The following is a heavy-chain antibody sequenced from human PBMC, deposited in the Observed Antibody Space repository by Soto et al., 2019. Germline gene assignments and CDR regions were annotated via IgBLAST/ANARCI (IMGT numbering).Heavy chain of an antibody. Sequence: ASVKVSCKASGYTFTGYYMHWVRHAPGQGLERMGWSNPNSGGTNYAQKFQGRVTMTRDTSISTAYMELSRLRSDDTAVYYCARKKRNWNYDPFDYWGQGTLVTVSS. CDR3: ARKKRNWNYDPFDY. J-gene: IGHJ4*02. CDR1: GYTFTGYY. V-gene: IGHV1-2*02. CDR2: SNPNSGGT. D-gene: IGHD1-7*01.